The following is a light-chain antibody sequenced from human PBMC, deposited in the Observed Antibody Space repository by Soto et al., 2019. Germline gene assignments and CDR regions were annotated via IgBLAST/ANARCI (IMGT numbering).Light chain of an antibody. CDR2: RSN. J-gene: IGLJ3*02. V-gene: IGLV1-47*01. CDR3: AAWDDGVWV. Sequence: QSVLTQPPSASGTPGQRVTISCSGSSSNIGSNYVYWYQQLPGTAPKLLVYRSNQRPSGVPDRFSGSKSGTSASLAISGLRSEDEADYYCAAWDDGVWVFGGGTKLTVL. CDR1: SSNIGSNY.